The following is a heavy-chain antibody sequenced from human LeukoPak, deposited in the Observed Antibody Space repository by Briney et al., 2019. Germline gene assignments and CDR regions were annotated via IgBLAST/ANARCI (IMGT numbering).Heavy chain of an antibody. CDR1: GGSISSYY. CDR3: ARFTYFYDSSASSALFDY. J-gene: IGHJ4*02. V-gene: IGHV4-59*01. CDR2: IYYSGST. Sequence: SETLSLTWTVSGGSISSYYWSWIRQPSGKGLEWIGYIYYSGSTNYNPSLKSRVTISVDTSKNQFSLKLSSVTAADTAVYYCARFTYFYDSSASSALFDYWGQGTLVTVSS. D-gene: IGHD3-22*01.